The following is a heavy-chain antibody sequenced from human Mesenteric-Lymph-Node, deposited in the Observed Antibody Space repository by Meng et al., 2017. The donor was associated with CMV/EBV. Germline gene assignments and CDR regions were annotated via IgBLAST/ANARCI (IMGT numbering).Heavy chain of an antibody. V-gene: IGHV3-11*01. Sequence: SLKISCAASGFRFSDYYMSWIRQAPGKGLEWVSYISTTGTTIYYADSVKGRFTISRDNAKNSLYLQMNSLRAEDTAVYYCARLKSHAGSDYWGQGTLVTVSS. CDR2: ISTTGTTI. CDR3: ARLKSHAGSDY. D-gene: IGHD6-25*01. J-gene: IGHJ4*02. CDR1: GFRFSDYY.